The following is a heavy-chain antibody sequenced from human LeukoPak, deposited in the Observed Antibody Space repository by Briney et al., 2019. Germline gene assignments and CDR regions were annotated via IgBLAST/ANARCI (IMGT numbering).Heavy chain of an antibody. CDR3: ARDHSSSRTPFDY. V-gene: IGHV3-30*03. CDR1: GFTFSSYG. Sequence: GGSLRLSCAASGFTFSSYGMHWVRQAPGKGLEWVAVTSYDGSNKYYADSVKGRFTISRDNSKNTLYLQMNSLRVEDTALYYCARDHSSSRTPFDYWGQGTLVTVSS. D-gene: IGHD6-13*01. J-gene: IGHJ4*02. CDR2: TSYDGSNK.